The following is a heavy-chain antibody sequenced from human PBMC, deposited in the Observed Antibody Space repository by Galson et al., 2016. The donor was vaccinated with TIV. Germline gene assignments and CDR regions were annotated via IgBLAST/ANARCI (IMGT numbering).Heavy chain of an antibody. CDR3: ARDPRVYGDYLLAYFDY. CDR2: TSFDGSYT. V-gene: IGHV3-30*03. J-gene: IGHJ4*02. Sequence: LRLSCAASGFTFSDYGIHWVRQAPGKGLEWVAVTSFDGSYTNFADSVKGRFIISRDNSKSTVSLHMNNLRVEDTAVYYCARDPRVYGDYLLAYFDYWGQGTLVTVSS. D-gene: IGHD4-17*01. CDR1: GFTFSDYG.